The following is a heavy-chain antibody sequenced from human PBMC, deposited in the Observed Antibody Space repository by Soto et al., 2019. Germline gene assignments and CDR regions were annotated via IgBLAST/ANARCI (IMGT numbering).Heavy chain of an antibody. Sequence: PGESLKISGNGSGYSFPNYWIGWVRQMPGKGLEWMGIIYPGDSDTRYSPSFKGQVTISVDKSISTASLQWSSLKASDTAMYYCARYRTGIGAFDIWGQGTMVTVSS. D-gene: IGHD6-13*01. CDR2: IYPGDSDT. V-gene: IGHV5-51*01. CDR3: ARYRTGIGAFDI. J-gene: IGHJ3*02. CDR1: GYSFPNYW.